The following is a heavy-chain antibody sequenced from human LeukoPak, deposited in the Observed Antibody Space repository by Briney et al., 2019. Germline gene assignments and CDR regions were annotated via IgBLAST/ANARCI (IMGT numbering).Heavy chain of an antibody. J-gene: IGHJ4*02. Sequence: PSETLSLTCTVSGGSISSSSYYWGWVRQPPGKGLEWIGSIYYSGSTYYNPSLRSRVTISVDTSKNQLSLKLSSVTRAYTAVYYCAIQPRPTRDFYDSGQRTPATLSS. V-gene: IGHV4-39*01. CDR2: IYYSGST. D-gene: IGHD1-1*01. CDR3: AIQPRPTRDFYD. CDR1: GGSISSSSYY.